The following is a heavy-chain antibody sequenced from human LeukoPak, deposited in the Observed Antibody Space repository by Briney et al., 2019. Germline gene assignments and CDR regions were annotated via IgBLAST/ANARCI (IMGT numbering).Heavy chain of an antibody. CDR3: ATSGNDSSGYHFDY. CDR1: GYTFTGYY. D-gene: IGHD3-22*01. Sequence: ASVKVSCKASGYTFTGYYMHWVRQAPGQGLEWMGWINPNSGGTNYAQKFQGRVTMTRDTSISTAYMELSRLRSDDTAVYYCATSGNDSSGYHFDYWGQGTLVTVSS. J-gene: IGHJ4*02. CDR2: INPNSGGT. V-gene: IGHV1-2*02.